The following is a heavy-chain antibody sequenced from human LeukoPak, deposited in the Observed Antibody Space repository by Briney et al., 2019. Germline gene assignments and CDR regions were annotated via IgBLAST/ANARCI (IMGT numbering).Heavy chain of an antibody. V-gene: IGHV3-30*18. J-gene: IGHJ6*02. D-gene: IGHD6-13*01. Sequence: GGSLRLSCAASGFTFSSYGMHWVRQAPGKGLEWVAVISYDGSNKYYADSVKGRFTISRDNSKNTMYLQVNSLRAEDTAVYYCAKNLYSSSWYDYYGMDVWGQGTTVTVSS. CDR1: GFTFSSYG. CDR2: ISYDGSNK. CDR3: AKNLYSSSWYDYYGMDV.